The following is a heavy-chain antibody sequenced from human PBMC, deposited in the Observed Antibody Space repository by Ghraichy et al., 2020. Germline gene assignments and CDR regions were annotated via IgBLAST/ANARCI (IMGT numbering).Heavy chain of an antibody. CDR1: GFNFNTFD. CDR3: ATRALY. D-gene: IGHD3-10*01. J-gene: IGHJ4*02. CDR2: IRADGRAI. Sequence: GGSLRLSCVTSGFNFNTFDMTWVRQAPGKGLEWVSYIRADGRAIYYADSVKGRFTISRDNAKNSVYLQLNSLTAKDTAVYYCATRALYWGQGTLVTVSS. V-gene: IGHV3-48*03.